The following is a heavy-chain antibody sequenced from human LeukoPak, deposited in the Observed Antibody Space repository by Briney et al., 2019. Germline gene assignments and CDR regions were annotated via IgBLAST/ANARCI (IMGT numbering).Heavy chain of an antibody. CDR1: GGSISSGSYY. V-gene: IGHV4-61*10. Sequence: PSETLSLTCTVSGGSISSGSYYWSWIRQPAGKGLEWIGYIYYSGSTNYNPSLKSRVTISVDTSKNQFSLKLSSVTAADTAVYYCARVTRGVWFGELSLGNGAFDIWGQGTMVTVSS. J-gene: IGHJ3*02. CDR2: IYYSGST. D-gene: IGHD3-10*01. CDR3: ARVTRGVWFGELSLGNGAFDI.